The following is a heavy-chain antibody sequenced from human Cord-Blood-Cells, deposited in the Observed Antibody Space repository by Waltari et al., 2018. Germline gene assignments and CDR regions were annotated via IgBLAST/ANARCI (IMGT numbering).Heavy chain of an antibody. V-gene: IGHV1-2*04. J-gene: IGHJ4*02. D-gene: IGHD3-22*01. CDR2: INPNSGGT. Sequence: QVQLVQSGAAVKKTGASVKVSCEASGYTFTGYYMPWVRQAPGQWLEWMGWINPNSGGTNYAQKFQGWVTMTRDTSISTAYMELSRLRSDDTAVYYCARESHSSGYYFDYWGQGTLVTVSS. CDR3: ARESHSSGYYFDY. CDR1: GYTFTGYY.